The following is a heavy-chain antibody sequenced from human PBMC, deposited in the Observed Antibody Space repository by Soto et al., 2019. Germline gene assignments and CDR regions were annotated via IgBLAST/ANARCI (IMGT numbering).Heavy chain of an antibody. V-gene: IGHV1-3*01. D-gene: IGHD4-17*01. CDR1: GYTFTSYA. CDR3: SRLEVDYRVPWSFEY. CDR2: INAGNGNT. J-gene: IGHJ4*02. Sequence: QVQLVQSGAEVKKPGASVKVSCKASGYTFTSYAMHWVRQAPGQRLEWMGWINAGNGNTKYSQKFQGRVTITRDTSGSQAYMGVTSLRSEATALYYCSRLEVDYRVPWSFEYRGQGTLVTVSS.